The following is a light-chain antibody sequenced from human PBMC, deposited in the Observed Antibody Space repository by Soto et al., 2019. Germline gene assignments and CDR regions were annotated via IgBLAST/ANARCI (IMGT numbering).Light chain of an antibody. J-gene: IGLJ2*01. Sequence: QLVLTQPPSVSGAPGQRVTISCTGSSSNIGAGYDVHWYQQLPGTAPKLLIHANSNRPSGVPDRFSGSKSGTSASLAITGLRAEDEGDYYCQSYDSSLSGVIFGGGTKVTVL. V-gene: IGLV1-40*01. CDR3: QSYDSSLSGVI. CDR1: SSNIGAGYD. CDR2: ANS.